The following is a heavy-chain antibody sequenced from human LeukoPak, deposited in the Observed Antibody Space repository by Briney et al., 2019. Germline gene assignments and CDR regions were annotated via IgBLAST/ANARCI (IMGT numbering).Heavy chain of an antibody. CDR1: GFTFSSYS. CDR3: ARESGYYDSSGYYYGLLDY. V-gene: IGHV3-21*01. Sequence: MPGGSLRLSCAASGFTFSSYSMNWVRQAPGKGLEWVSSISSSSSYIYYADSVKGRFTISRDNSKNTLYLQMNSLRAEDTAVYYCARESGYYDSSGYYYGLLDYWGQGTLVTVSS. D-gene: IGHD3-22*01. J-gene: IGHJ4*02. CDR2: ISSSSSYI.